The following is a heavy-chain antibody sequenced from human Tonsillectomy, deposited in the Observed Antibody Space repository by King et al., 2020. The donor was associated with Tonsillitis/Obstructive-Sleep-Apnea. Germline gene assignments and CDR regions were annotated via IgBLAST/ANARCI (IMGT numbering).Heavy chain of an antibody. CDR3: VRHGADMDNYDYYLDV. CDR2: IYYNGDT. Sequence: LQLQESGPGLVKPSETLSLSCFVSGGSISSSRYYWGWIRQPPGKGLEWIGTIYYNGDTYYNPSLKSRVTVSIDTSESQFSLKLTSVTAADTAVYYCVRHGADMDNYDYYLDVWGKGTTVTVSS. CDR1: GGSISSSRYY. V-gene: IGHV4-39*01. D-gene: IGHD3-9*01. J-gene: IGHJ6*03.